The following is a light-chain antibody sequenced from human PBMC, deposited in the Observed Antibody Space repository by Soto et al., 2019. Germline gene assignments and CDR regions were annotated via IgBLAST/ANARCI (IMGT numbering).Light chain of an antibody. CDR3: QQYGGSPPIT. V-gene: IGKV3-20*01. CDR1: QSVSTTY. Sequence: EILLTQSPGTLSLSPGERATLSCRASQSVSTTYLAWYQQKPGQAPRLLIHGASSRAADIPDRFSGSGSGTDFTLTISRLEPEDFAVYYCQQYGGSPPITFGQGTRLEIK. CDR2: GAS. J-gene: IGKJ5*01.